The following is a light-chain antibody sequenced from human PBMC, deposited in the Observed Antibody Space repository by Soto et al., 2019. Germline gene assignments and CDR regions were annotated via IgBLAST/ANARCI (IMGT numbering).Light chain of an antibody. Sequence: QSALTQPASVSGSPGQSITISCTGTSSDIGSYNLVSWYQQYPGKAPKFILYEVSKRPTGVPNRFTGSKSGNTASLTISGLQADDEATYYCQSYDSGLPWVFGGGTKLTVL. CDR3: QSYDSGLPWV. CDR1: SSDIGSYNL. CDR2: EVS. J-gene: IGLJ3*02. V-gene: IGLV2-23*02.